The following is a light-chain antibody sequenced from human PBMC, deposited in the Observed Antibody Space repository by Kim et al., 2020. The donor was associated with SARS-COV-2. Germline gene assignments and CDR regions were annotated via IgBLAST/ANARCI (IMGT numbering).Light chain of an antibody. Sequence: VSPGQTAMITCSGDTLPNEYTYWYQQKPGQAPVLVLYKDTERPSVIPERFSASSSGTTVTLTISGVQAEDEADYYCQSSDSSGTWVFGGGTQLTVL. CDR1: TLPNEY. CDR3: QSSDSSGTWV. CDR2: KDT. V-gene: IGLV3-25*03. J-gene: IGLJ3*02.